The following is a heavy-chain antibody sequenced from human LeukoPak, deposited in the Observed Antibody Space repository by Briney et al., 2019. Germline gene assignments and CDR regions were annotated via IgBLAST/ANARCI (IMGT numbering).Heavy chain of an antibody. J-gene: IGHJ5*02. CDR2: IKQDGSEK. CDR3: ALYSTSSGGLDP. Sequence: GGSLRLSCVASGFTVTSNHMTWVRQAPGKGLEWVANIKQDGSEKYYVDSVKGRFTISRDNAKKSLYLQMNSLRAEDTAVYYCALYSTSSGGLDPWGQGTLVTVSS. CDR1: GFTVTSNH. V-gene: IGHV3-7*05. D-gene: IGHD6-6*01.